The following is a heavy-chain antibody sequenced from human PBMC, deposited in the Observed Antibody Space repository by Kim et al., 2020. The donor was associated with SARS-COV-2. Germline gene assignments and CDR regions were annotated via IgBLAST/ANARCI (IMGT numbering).Heavy chain of an antibody. J-gene: IGHJ5*01. CDR3: ASHGTYCGGDCYSNIDS. V-gene: IGHV3-7*01. CDR2: IKEDGSEK. D-gene: IGHD2-21*01. Sequence: GGSLRLSCAVSGFTFSSYWMSWVRQAPGKGLEWVANIKEDGSEKYYVDSVKGRFTISRDNAKTSLYLQMNSLRAEDTAVYYCASHGTYCGGDCYSNIDS. CDR1: GFTFSSYW.